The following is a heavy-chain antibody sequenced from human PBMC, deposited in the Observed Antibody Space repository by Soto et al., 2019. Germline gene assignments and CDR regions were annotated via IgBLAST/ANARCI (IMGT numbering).Heavy chain of an antibody. CDR3: ASAAYDFWSGYGMDF. CDR1: GGSISSSSYY. V-gene: IGHV4-39*01. J-gene: IGHJ6*02. Sequence: QLQLQESGPGLVKPSETLSLTCTVSGGSISSSSYYWGWIRQPPGKGLEWIGSIYYSGSTYYNPSPNTRVTVSVDTSKNQFPLKLSSVTATDTAVYYCASAAYDFWSGYGMDFWGQGSTVTVSS. CDR2: IYYSGST. D-gene: IGHD3-3*01.